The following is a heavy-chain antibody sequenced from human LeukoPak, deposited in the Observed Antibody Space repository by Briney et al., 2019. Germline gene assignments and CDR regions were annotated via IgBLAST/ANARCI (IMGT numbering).Heavy chain of an antibody. J-gene: IGHJ4*02. CDR3: ARGPGPVDY. Sequence: ASVKVSCKASGYTFTNYYIHWVRQAPGQGLEWMGWINTNTGNPEYAQGFTGRFVLSLDTSVSTAYLQISSLKAEDTAIYYCARGPGPVDYWGQGTLVTVSS. CDR2: INTNTGNP. D-gene: IGHD2-2*01. CDR1: GYTFTNYY. V-gene: IGHV7-4-1*02.